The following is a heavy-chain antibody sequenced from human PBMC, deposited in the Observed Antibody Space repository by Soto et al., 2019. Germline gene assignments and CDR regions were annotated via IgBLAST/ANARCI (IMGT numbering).Heavy chain of an antibody. Sequence: QVQLVQSGAEVKKPGSSVKVSCKASGGTFSSYAISWVRQAPGQGLEWMGGIIPIFGTANYAQKFQGRVTITADESTSTAYMALSSLRSEETAVYYCARVGGFTMVRGVIITPSKYYFDYWGQGTLVTVSS. CDR2: IIPIFGTA. J-gene: IGHJ4*02. D-gene: IGHD3-10*01. CDR3: ARVGGFTMVRGVIITPSKYYFDY. V-gene: IGHV1-69*01. CDR1: GGTFSSYA.